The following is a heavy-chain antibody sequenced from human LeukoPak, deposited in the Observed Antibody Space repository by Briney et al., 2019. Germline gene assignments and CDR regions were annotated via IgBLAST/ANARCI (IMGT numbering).Heavy chain of an antibody. V-gene: IGHV1-46*01. D-gene: IGHD1-26*01. CDR2: INPSGGST. Sequence: ASVKVSCKASGYTFTGYYMHWVRQAPGQGLEWMGIINPSGGSTTYAQKFQGRVTMTRDMSTSTVYMELSSLRSEDTAVFYCARPSWVKNAFDIWGQGTMVTVSS. CDR1: GYTFTGYY. CDR3: ARPSWVKNAFDI. J-gene: IGHJ3*02.